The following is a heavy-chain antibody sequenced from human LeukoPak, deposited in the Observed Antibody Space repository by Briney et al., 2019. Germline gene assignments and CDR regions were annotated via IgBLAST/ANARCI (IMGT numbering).Heavy chain of an antibody. Sequence: SETLSLTCTVSGDSISNANYYWDWIRQPPGKGLEWIGNVYYSGSTKYNPSLEGRVTISVDTSKNQFSLRLTSVTAADTAVYYCVRYSSALGWFDPWGQGTLVTVSS. CDR1: GDSISNANYY. CDR3: VRYSSALGWFDP. CDR2: VYYSGST. D-gene: IGHD3-22*01. V-gene: IGHV4-39*01. J-gene: IGHJ5*02.